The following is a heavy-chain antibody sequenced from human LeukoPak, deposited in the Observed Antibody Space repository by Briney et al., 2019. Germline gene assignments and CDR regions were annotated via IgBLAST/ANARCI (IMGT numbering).Heavy chain of an antibody. CDR3: AERGVVIRVILVGFHKEAYYFDS. CDR2: IYDDGRT. CDR1: GFTVSTTL. D-gene: IGHD3-22*01. Sequence: GGSLRLSCTVSGFTVSTTLMDWVRQAPGKGLEWVSLIYDDGRTVYADSVKGRFTISRDNPKNTLFLHMNSLRAEDTAVYFCAERGVVIRVILVGFHKEAYYFDSWGQGALVTVSS. J-gene: IGHJ4*02. V-gene: IGHV3-53*01.